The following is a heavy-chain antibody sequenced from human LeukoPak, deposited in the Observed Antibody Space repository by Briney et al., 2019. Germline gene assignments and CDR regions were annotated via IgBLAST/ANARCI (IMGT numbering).Heavy chain of an antibody. Sequence: PGGSLRLSCAASGFTFSSYAMSWVRQAPGKGLEWVSAISGSGGSTYYADSVKGRFTISSDNSKNTLYLQMNSLRAEDTAVYYCARGDIVVVVAAAVDYWGQGTLVTVSS. CDR3: ARGDIVVVVAAAVDY. CDR1: GFTFSSYA. CDR2: ISGSGGST. V-gene: IGHV3-23*01. J-gene: IGHJ4*02. D-gene: IGHD2-15*01.